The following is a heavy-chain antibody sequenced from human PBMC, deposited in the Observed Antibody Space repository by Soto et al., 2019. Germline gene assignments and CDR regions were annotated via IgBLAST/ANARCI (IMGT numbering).Heavy chain of an antibody. D-gene: IGHD5-12*01. V-gene: IGHV1-69*02. CDR2: IVPILGIA. Sequence: QVQLVQSGAEVKKPGSSVKVSCKASGGTFSSYTISWVRQAPGQGLEWMGRIVPILGIANYAQKFQGRVTITADESTSTDYLELSSLRSEDTAVYYCERWGDGYNARFDYWGQGTLVTVSS. CDR3: ERWGDGYNARFDY. J-gene: IGHJ4*02. CDR1: GGTFSSYT.